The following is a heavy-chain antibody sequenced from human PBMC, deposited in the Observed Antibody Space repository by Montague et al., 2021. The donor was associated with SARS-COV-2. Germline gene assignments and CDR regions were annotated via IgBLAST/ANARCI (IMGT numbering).Heavy chain of an antibody. V-gene: IGHV4-59*08. CDR2: IYYSGST. CDR1: GGSISSYY. J-gene: IGHJ3*02. CDR3: ARTYCDILTGYYNRGAFDI. D-gene: IGHD3-9*01. Sequence: SETLSLTCTVSGGSISSYYWSWIRQPPGKGLEWIGYIYYSGSTNYNPSLKSRVTISVDTSKNQFSLELSSVTAADTAVYYCARTYCDILTGYYNRGAFDIWGQGTMVTVSS.